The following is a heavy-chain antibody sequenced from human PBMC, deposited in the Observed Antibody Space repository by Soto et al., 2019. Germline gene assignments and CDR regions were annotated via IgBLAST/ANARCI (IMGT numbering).Heavy chain of an antibody. V-gene: IGHV3-48*02. CDR3: AGDRGVVVTGSPLDY. CDR1: GFTFSSYS. J-gene: IGHJ4*02. Sequence: PVGSLRLSCAASGFTFSSYSMNWVRQAPGKGLEWVSYISSSSSIIYYADSVKGRFTISRDNAKNSLYLQMNSLRDEDTAVYYCAGDRGVVVTGSPLDYWGQGTLVTVSS. D-gene: IGHD3-22*01. CDR2: ISSSSSII.